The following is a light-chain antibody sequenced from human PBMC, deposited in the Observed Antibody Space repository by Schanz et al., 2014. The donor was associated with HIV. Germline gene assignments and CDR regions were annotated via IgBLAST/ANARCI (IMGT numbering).Light chain of an antibody. Sequence: EIVLTQSPGTLSLSPRSRATLSCRASQSVRNNYLAWYQQKPGQAPRLLIYGASSRAPGIPDRFSGSASGTDFTLTISRLEPEDFAVYYCQYFGNSGGTFGGGTKVEIK. V-gene: IGKV3-20*01. CDR1: QSVRNNY. CDR3: QYFGNSGGT. CDR2: GAS. J-gene: IGKJ4*01.